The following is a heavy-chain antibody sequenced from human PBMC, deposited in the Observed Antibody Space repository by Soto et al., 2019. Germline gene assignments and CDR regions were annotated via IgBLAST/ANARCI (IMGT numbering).Heavy chain of an antibody. J-gene: IGHJ4*02. CDR2: IWYDGSNK. Sequence: QVQQVESGGGVVQPGRSLRLSCAASGFTFSSYGMHWIRQAPGKGLEWVAVIWYDGSNKYYADSVKGRFTISRDNSKNTLYLQMNSLRAEDTAVYYCARDRNSPIAVADALLDYWGQGTLVTVSS. CDR3: ARDRNSPIAVADALLDY. CDR1: GFTFSSYG. D-gene: IGHD6-19*01. V-gene: IGHV3-33*01.